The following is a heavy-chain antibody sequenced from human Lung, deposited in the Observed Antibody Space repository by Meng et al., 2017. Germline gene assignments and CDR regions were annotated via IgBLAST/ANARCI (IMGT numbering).Heavy chain of an antibody. Sequence: DVKLVEVGGGVVPPGGCLELSCGAFGFKFGAYIMHWVRQAPGKGLEWISRIVSDGGITTYADSVKGRFTVSRDNAKNTLYLQMNSLGADDTAVYYCARDLAWVLFDYWGQGALVTVSS. J-gene: IGHJ4*02. V-gene: IGHV3-74*01. CDR2: IVSDGGIT. D-gene: IGHD3-3*01. CDR3: ARDLAWVLFDY. CDR1: GFKFGAYI.